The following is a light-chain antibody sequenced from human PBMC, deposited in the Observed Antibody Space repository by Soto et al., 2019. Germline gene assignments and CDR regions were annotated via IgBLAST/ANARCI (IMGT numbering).Light chain of an antibody. Sequence: DIVMTQSPDSLAVYLGESATINCKSSQSVAYTSNKKTYVSWYQQKAGQPPKLLLYWSSTRASGVPDRFSGSGSGTDFTLTISSLQAEDVAVYYCQQYNSPLWTFGQGTKVQIK. CDR2: WSS. CDR3: QQYNSPLWT. V-gene: IGKV4-1*01. CDR1: QSVAYTSNKKTY. J-gene: IGKJ1*01.